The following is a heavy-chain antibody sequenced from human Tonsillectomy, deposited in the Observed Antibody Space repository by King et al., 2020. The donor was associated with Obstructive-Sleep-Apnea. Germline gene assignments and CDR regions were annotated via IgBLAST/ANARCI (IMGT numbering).Heavy chain of an antibody. CDR1: GAPISSNKW. J-gene: IGHJ4*02. D-gene: IGHD3-10*01. Sequence: QLQESGPGLVKPSETLSLTCAVSGAPISSNKWWSWVRQPPGKGLEWIGEIHQSGITNYNPSLKSRVTISVDESKNQFSLKLSSVTAEDTAVYYCARVYIAWSVSGSYYPPYFDYWGQGTLVTVSS. CDR3: ARVYIAWSVSGSYYPPYFDY. V-gene: IGHV4-4*02. CDR2: IHQSGIT.